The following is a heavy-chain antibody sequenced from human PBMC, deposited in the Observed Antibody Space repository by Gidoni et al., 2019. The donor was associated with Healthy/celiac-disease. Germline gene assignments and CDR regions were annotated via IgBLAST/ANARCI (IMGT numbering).Heavy chain of an antibody. CDR1: GFPFPSYA. CDR2: ISYDGSNK. CDR3: ARDQYYYDSSGYYPGLNYYYGMDV. J-gene: IGHJ6*02. D-gene: IGHD3-22*01. V-gene: IGHV3-30-3*01. Sequence: QVQLVESGGGVVQPGRSLRLSCAASGFPFPSYAMHWVRPAPGKGLEWVAVISYDGSNKYYADSVKGRFTISRDNSKNTLYLQMNSLRAEDTAVYYCARDQYYYDSSGYYPGLNYYYGMDVWGQGTTVTVSS.